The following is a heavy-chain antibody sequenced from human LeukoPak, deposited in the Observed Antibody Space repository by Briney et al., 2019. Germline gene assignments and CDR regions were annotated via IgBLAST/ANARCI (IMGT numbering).Heavy chain of an antibody. CDR1: GFTFRDHA. CDR2: IGGSGFHT. J-gene: IGHJ4*02. CDR3: AKLWDRSIAAPIDD. V-gene: IGHV3-23*01. D-gene: IGHD6-6*01. Sequence: GGSLRLSCTASGFTFRDHAMSWVRQAPGKGLEWVSTIGGSGFHTDYAGSVKGRFTISRDNSRNALFLQMSSLRAEDTAIYYCAKLWDRSIAAPIDDWGQGTLVTVSS.